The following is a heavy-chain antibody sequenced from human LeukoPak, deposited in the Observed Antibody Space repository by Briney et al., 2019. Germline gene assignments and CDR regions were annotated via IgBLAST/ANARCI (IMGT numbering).Heavy chain of an antibody. Sequence: SVKVSCKASGGTFSSYAISWVRQAPGQGLEWMGGIIPIFGTANYAQKFQGRVTITTDESTSTAYMELSSLRSEDTAVYYCARVGGLEYSSSYVYYFDYWGQGTLVTVSS. CDR2: IIPIFGTA. CDR1: GGTFSSYA. D-gene: IGHD6-6*01. J-gene: IGHJ4*02. V-gene: IGHV1-69*05. CDR3: ARVGGLEYSSSYVYYFDY.